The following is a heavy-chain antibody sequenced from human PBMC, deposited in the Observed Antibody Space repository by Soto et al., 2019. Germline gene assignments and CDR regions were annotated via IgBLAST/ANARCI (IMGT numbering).Heavy chain of an antibody. D-gene: IGHD2-15*01. Sequence: SETLSLTCAVSGGSISSSNWWSWVRQPPGKGLEWIGEIYHSGSTNYNPSLKSRVTISVDKSKNQFSLKLSSVTAADTAVYYCARGSHVLVVAASGRRGFQHWGQGTLVPVYS. CDR2: IYHSGST. J-gene: IGHJ1*01. CDR3: ARGSHVLVVAASGRRGFQH. V-gene: IGHV4-4*02. CDR1: GGSISSSNW.